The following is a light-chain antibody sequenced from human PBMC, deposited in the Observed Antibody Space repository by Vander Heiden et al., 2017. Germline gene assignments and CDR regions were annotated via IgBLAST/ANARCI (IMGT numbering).Light chain of an antibody. J-gene: IGKJ1*01. Sequence: IQMTQSPSSLSASVGDRVTIACRASQRISSYLHWYQQKPGKAPELLIYAASSLQSGVPSRFSGSGSGTDFTLTISSLQPEDFATYYCQQSYSMPRTFGQGTKVEIK. V-gene: IGKV1-39*01. CDR1: QRISSY. CDR2: AAS. CDR3: QQSYSMPRT.